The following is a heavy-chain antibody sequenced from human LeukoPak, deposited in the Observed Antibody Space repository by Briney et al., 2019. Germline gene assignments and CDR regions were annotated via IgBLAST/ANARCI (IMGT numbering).Heavy chain of an antibody. CDR2: ISGDGGST. Sequence: GGSLRLSXAASGFTFDDYAMHWVRQAPGKGLEWVSLISGDGGSTYYADSVKGRFTISRDNSKNSLYLQMNSLRTEDTALYYCAKTFRSGSYLDAFDIWGQGTMVTVSS. D-gene: IGHD1-26*01. CDR1: GFTFDDYA. CDR3: AKTFRSGSYLDAFDI. J-gene: IGHJ3*02. V-gene: IGHV3-43*02.